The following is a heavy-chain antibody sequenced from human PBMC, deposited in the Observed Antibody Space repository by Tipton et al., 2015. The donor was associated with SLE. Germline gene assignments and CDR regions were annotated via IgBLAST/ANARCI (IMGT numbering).Heavy chain of an antibody. CDR1: GYTFSSYW. J-gene: IGHJ4*02. CDR2: FYPSESAS. CDR3: VRQVGYIDYVN. D-gene: IGHD4-17*01. Sequence: VQLVQSGAEVKKSGESLKISCKASGYTFSSYWIAWVRQTPVKGLEWMGIFYPSESASRYSPSFQGQVTISADTSTSTAYLQWSSLRVSDSGMYYCVRQVGYIDYVNWGQGTLVTVSS. V-gene: IGHV5-51*01.